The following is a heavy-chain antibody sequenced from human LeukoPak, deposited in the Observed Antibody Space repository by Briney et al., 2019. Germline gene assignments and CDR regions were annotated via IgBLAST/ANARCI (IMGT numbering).Heavy chain of an antibody. J-gene: IGHJ4*02. CDR3: ARGIQLWSRTYYFDY. V-gene: IGHV4-39*07. D-gene: IGHD5-18*01. Sequence: SVTLSLTCTVSGGSISSGSYYWGWIRQPPGKGLEWIGSIYYSGSTYYNPSLKSRVTISVDTSKNQFSLKLSSVTAADTAVYYCARGIQLWSRTYYFDYWGQGTLVTVSS. CDR1: GGSISSGSYY. CDR2: IYYSGST.